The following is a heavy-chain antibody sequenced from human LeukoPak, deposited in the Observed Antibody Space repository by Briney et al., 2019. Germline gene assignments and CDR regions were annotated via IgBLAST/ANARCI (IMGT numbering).Heavy chain of an antibody. CDR2: ISSSSSYI. J-gene: IGHJ4*02. V-gene: IGHV3-21*01. CDR3: ARGVVVAASSVFDY. D-gene: IGHD2-15*01. Sequence: GGSLRLSCAASGFTFSSYSMNWVRQAPGKGLEWVSSISSSSSYIYYADSVKGRFTISRDNAKNSLYLQMNSLRAEDTAVYYCARGVVVAASSVFDYWGQGTLVTVSS. CDR1: GFTFSSYS.